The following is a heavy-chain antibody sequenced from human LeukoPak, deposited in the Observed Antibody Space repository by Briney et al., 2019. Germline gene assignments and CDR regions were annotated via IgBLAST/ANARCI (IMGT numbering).Heavy chain of an antibody. J-gene: IGHJ5*02. CDR1: RSTLTARD. Sequence: APVKLSCSPARSTLTARDMNWVRQAPGHGVEGWGWFTPNSSVTKPAQTFQGRVTMPRDTSISTAYMELSGLRSDDTAVYYCARGFRLSAIEDWFDPWGQGTLVTVSS. D-gene: IGHD2-2*02. V-gene: IGHV1-2*02. CDR2: FTPNSSVT. CDR3: ARGFRLSAIEDWFDP.